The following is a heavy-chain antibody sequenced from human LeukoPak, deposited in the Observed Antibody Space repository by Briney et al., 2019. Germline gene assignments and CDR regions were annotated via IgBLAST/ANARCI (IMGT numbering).Heavy chain of an antibody. CDR1: GGSFSGYY. CDR3: ARGGPHYLARLDPFDF. V-gene: IGHV4-34*01. D-gene: IGHD3-10*01. Sequence: PSETLSLTCAVYGGSFSGYYWSWIRLPPGKGLEWIGEITHSGRTNYNPSLKSRVTISVDTSKNQFSLRLSSVTAEDTAVYYCARGGPHYLARLDPFDFWGQGTLVTVSS. CDR2: ITHSGRT. J-gene: IGHJ4*02.